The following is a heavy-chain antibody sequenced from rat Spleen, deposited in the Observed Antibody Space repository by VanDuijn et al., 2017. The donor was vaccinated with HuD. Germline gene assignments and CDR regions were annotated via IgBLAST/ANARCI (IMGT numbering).Heavy chain of an antibody. CDR1: GYSITSNY. D-gene: IGHD1-12*02. CDR3: AACYDGTYYYFDY. V-gene: IGHV3-3*01. J-gene: IGHJ2*01. Sequence: EVQLQESGPGLVKPSQSLSLTCSVTGYSITSNYWGWIRKFPGNKLEWMGYITNAGNTNYNPSLKSRISITRDTSKNQFFLQVNSVTTEDTATYYCAACYDGTYYYFDYWGQGVMVTVSS. CDR2: ITNAGNT.